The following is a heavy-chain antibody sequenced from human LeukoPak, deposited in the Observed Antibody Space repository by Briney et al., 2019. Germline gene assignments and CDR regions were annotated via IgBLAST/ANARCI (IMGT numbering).Heavy chain of an antibody. Sequence: PSETLSLTCTVSGGSISSSSYYWGWIRQPPGKGLEWIGSIYYSGSTYYNPSLKSRVTISVDTSKNQFSLKLSSVTAADTAVYYCARDTWNSNPNFFIDYWGQGTLVTVSS. CDR3: ARDTWNSNPNFFIDY. V-gene: IGHV4-39*02. CDR1: GGSISSSSYY. CDR2: IYYSGST. D-gene: IGHD1-7*01. J-gene: IGHJ4*02.